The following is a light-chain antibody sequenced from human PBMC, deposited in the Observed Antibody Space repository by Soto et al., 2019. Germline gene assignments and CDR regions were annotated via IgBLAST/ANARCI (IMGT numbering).Light chain of an antibody. Sequence: DIQLTQSPSTLSASVGDRITISCRASQSVDPWLAWHQQKPGKAPKVLIYKASTLQSGVPSRFSGSGSGTECPLTISSLQPDDFATYYCQHYTGDVRTFGQGNKVEIK. V-gene: IGKV1-5*03. CDR3: QHYTGDVRT. CDR2: KAS. J-gene: IGKJ1*01. CDR1: QSVDPW.